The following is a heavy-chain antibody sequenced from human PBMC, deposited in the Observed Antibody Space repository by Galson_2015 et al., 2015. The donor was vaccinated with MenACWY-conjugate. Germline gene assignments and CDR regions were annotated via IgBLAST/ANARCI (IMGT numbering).Heavy chain of an antibody. CDR1: GFTFSNYY. V-gene: IGHV3-11*04. CDR2: IGRSGDKI. J-gene: IGHJ6*03. Sequence: SLRLSCAASGFTFSNYYLSFIRQTPGKGLEWISHIGRSGDKIHYADSVKGRFIVSRDNGKNSLYLQMNSLRVEDTAVYYCARAIQLRSLEPPYHMDVWGKGTTVTVSS. CDR3: ARAIQLRSLEPPYHMDV. D-gene: IGHD3-3*01.